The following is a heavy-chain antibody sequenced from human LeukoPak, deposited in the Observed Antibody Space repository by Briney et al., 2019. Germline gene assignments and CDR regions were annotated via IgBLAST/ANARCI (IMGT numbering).Heavy chain of an antibody. CDR2: INWDGGST. Sequence: GGSLRLSCAASGFTFDGFTMYWVRQAPGKGLEWVSLINWDGGSTYYADSVKGRFTISRDNSKNSLYLQMNSLRAEDTAVYYCARDGYSFGHDFDYWGQGALVTVSS. J-gene: IGHJ4*02. CDR1: GFTFDGFT. V-gene: IGHV3-43*01. D-gene: IGHD5-18*01. CDR3: ARDGYSFGHDFDY.